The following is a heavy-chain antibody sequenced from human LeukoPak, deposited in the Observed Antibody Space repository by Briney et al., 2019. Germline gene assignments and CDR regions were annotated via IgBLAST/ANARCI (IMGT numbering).Heavy chain of an antibody. D-gene: IGHD6-13*01. Sequence: PGGSLRLSCAASGIIFSSYAMTWVRQAPGKGLEWVSVIGASAGTTHYADSVKGRFTVSRDNSKNTLYLQMNSLRAEDTAVYYCAKGSSSNWNIYDYWGQGTLVTVSS. V-gene: IGHV3-23*01. CDR3: AKGSSSNWNIYDY. CDR2: IGASAGTT. CDR1: GIIFSSYA. J-gene: IGHJ4*02.